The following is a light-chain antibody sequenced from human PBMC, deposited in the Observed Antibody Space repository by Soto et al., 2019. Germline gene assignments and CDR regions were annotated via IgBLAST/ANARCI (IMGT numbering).Light chain of an antibody. CDR3: QQYESSYPT. CDR2: DAS. V-gene: IGKV1-5*01. J-gene: IGKJ1*01. Sequence: DIQMTQSPSTLSASVGDRVTITCRASQSIGRWLAWYQQKPGKAPKFLIYDASSLEPGVPSRFSGSGSGSEFTLTISSLQPDDFATYYCQQYESSYPTFGQGTKVDI. CDR1: QSIGRW.